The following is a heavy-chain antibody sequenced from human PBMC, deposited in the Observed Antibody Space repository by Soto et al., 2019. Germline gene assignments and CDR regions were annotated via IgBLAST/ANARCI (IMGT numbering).Heavy chain of an antibody. Sequence: ASVKVSCKASGYSFTDYHIHWVRQAPGQGLEWLGRINPKSGGTSTAQKFQGWVTMTTDTSISTASMELTRLTSDDTAIYYCARGDFTDCFKRVGPFLHHPRMDVRGQGTTVTVSS. D-gene: IGHD3-3*01. CDR2: INPKSGGT. V-gene: IGHV1-2*04. CDR1: GYSFTDYH. J-gene: IGHJ6*02. CDR3: ARGDFTDCFKRVGPFLHHPRMDV.